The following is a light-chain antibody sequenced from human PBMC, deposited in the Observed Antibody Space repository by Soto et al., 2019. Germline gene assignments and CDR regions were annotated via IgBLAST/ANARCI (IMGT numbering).Light chain of an antibody. J-gene: IGKJ4*01. CDR3: QQFSSYPLT. CDR2: DAS. CDR1: QTVRNNY. V-gene: IGKV3-20*01. Sequence: EFVLTQSPGTLSLSPGESATLSCRASQTVRNNYLAWYQQKPSQAPWLLIYDASSSATGIPDRFSGGGSGTVFSPTISRLEPEDFAVYYCQQFSSYPLTFGGGTKVDIK.